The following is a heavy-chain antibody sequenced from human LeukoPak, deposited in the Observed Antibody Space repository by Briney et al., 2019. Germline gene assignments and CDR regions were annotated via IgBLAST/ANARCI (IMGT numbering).Heavy chain of an antibody. CDR3: AREDFTVTGAFDY. D-gene: IGHD4-17*01. CDR1: GFSFTTHG. CDR2: IWYDGSNE. J-gene: IGHJ4*02. V-gene: IGHV3-33*01. Sequence: PGTSLRLSCVASGFSFTTHGMHWVRQAPGRGLEWVALIWYDGSNENYAESVKGRFTISRDNFRNTLYLQMNSLRAEDTAVYFCAREDFTVTGAFDYWGQGTLVTVSS.